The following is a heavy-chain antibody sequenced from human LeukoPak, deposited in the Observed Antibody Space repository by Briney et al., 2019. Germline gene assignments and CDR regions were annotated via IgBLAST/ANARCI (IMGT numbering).Heavy chain of an antibody. D-gene: IGHD3-10*01. Sequence: GGSLRLSCAASGFTFGSYAMNWVRQAPGKGLEWVSAISGSGGSAYYADSVKGRFTISRDNSKNTLYLQMNSLRAEDTAVYYCAKKVWFGENAFDIWGQGTMVTVSS. CDR2: ISGSGGSA. V-gene: IGHV3-23*01. CDR3: AKKVWFGENAFDI. J-gene: IGHJ3*02. CDR1: GFTFGSYA.